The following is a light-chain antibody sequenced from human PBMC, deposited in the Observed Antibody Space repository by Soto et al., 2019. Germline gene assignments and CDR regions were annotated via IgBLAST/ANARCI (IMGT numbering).Light chain of an antibody. J-gene: IGKJ1*01. CDR3: QKYNNYLWT. V-gene: IGKV1-5*03. CDR1: QSISSW. CDR2: KAS. Sequence: DIQMTQSPSTLSASVGDRVTITCRASQSISSWLAWYQQKPGKAPNLLIYKASSLESGVPSRFSGIGSGTEFTLTISSMQPDDFANYYCQKYNNYLWTFGQGTKVEIK.